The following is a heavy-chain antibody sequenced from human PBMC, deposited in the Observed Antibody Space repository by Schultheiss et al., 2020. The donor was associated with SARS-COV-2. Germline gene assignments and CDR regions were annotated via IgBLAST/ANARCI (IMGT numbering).Heavy chain of an antibody. CDR3: ARANSSSWYGRYDY. D-gene: IGHD6-13*01. J-gene: IGHJ4*02. Sequence: ASVKVSCKASGYTFTGYYMHWVRQAPGQGLEWMGWINPNSGGTNYAQKFQGRVTMTRDTSISTAYMELSRLRSDDTAVYYCARANSSSWYGRYDYWGQGTLVTVSS. CDR2: INPNSGGT. CDR1: GYTFTGYY. V-gene: IGHV1-2*02.